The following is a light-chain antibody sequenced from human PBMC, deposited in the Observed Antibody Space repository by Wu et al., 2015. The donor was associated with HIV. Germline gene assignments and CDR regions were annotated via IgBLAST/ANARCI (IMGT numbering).Light chain of an antibody. CDR3: QQRRYWPLYT. J-gene: IGKJ2*01. V-gene: IGKV3-11*01. CDR2: DAS. CDR1: QSVASF. Sequence: EIVLTQFPATLSLSPGERATLSCRASQSVASFLAWYQQKPGQAPWLLIYDASNRATGIPARFSGSGSGTDFTLTISSLEPEDFAVYYCQQRRYWPLYTFGQGTKLEIK.